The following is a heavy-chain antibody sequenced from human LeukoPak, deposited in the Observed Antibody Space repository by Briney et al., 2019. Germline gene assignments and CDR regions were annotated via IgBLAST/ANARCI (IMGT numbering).Heavy chain of an antibody. V-gene: IGHV1-69*13. CDR1: GGTFSSYA. CDR3: ARTYSGSPARFDY. Sequence: SVKVSCKASGGTFSSYAISWVRQAPGQGLEWMGGIIPIFGTANYAQKFQGRVTITADESTSTAYMELSSLRSEDTAVYYCARTYSGSPARFDYWGQGTLVTVSS. CDR2: IIPIFGTA. J-gene: IGHJ4*02. D-gene: IGHD1-26*01.